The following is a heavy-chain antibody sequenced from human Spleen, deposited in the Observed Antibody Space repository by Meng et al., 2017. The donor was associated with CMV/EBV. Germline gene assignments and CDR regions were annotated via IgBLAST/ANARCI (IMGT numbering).Heavy chain of an antibody. CDR2: MHPNTSNT. V-gene: IGHV1-8*01. D-gene: IGHD4-17*01. CDR3: ARDTVTTGMDV. CDR1: GYTFTNFD. Sequence: ASVKVSCKASGYTFTNFDINWVRQATGQGLEWMGWMHPNTSNTVYSQKFQGRVTITRNTPISTAYMELSNLRSEDTAVYFCARDTVTTGMDVWGQGTTVTVSS. J-gene: IGHJ6*02.